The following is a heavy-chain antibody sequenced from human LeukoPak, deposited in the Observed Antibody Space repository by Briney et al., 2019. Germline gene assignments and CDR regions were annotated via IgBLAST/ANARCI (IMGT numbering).Heavy chain of an antibody. Sequence: ASVKVSCKASGYTFTSYAMHWVRQAPGQRLEWMGWINAGNGNTKYSQKFQGRVTITRDTSASTAYKELSSLRSEDTAVYYCAREMRRGYSGYDVYYYYGMDVWGQGTTVTVSS. D-gene: IGHD5-12*01. J-gene: IGHJ6*02. CDR1: GYTFTSYA. CDR3: AREMRRGYSGYDVYYYYGMDV. CDR2: INAGNGNT. V-gene: IGHV1-3*01.